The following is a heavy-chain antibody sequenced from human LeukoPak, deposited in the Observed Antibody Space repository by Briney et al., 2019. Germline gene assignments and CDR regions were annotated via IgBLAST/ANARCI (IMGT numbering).Heavy chain of an antibody. J-gene: IGHJ6*02. Sequence: SQTLSLTCAISVDSVSSNSAAWNWIRQSPSRGLEWLGRTYYRSKWYNDYAVSVKSRITINPDTSKNQFSLQLNSVTPEDTAVYYCARGEYSSSWPYYYYGMDVWGQGTTVTVSS. CDR2: TYYRSKWYN. CDR3: ARGEYSSSWPYYYYGMDV. CDR1: VDSVSSNSAA. D-gene: IGHD6-13*01. V-gene: IGHV6-1*01.